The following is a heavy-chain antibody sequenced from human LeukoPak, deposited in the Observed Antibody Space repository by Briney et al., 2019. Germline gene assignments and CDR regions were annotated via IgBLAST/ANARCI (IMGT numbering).Heavy chain of an antibody. CDR3: ARHGTISSESYFDY. CDR2: IHNSERT. J-gene: IGHJ4*02. CDR1: GGSVSSYY. D-gene: IGHD1-14*01. V-gene: IGHV4-59*08. Sequence: PSERLSLTCSVSGGSVSSYYWSWIRQSPGKGLEWIGYIHNSERTNYNPSLKSRVTGFVDTSKNQVSLRLSSVTAADTAVYYCARHGTISSESYFDYWGQGALV.